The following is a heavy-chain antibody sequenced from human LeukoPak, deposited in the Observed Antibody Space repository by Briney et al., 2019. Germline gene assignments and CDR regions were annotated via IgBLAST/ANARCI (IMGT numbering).Heavy chain of an antibody. CDR1: GGSISNTFYY. J-gene: IGHJ4*02. Sequence: SETLSLTCTVSGGSISNTFYYWGWIRQPPGKGLEWIGSINYSGSTYYNPSLKSRVTISIDTSKNQFSLKLSSVTAADTAVYYCARDRSPAPGRSYGRGHFDYWGQGTLVTVSS. V-gene: IGHV4-39*07. CDR3: ARDRSPAPGRSYGRGHFDY. CDR2: INYSGST. D-gene: IGHD5-18*01.